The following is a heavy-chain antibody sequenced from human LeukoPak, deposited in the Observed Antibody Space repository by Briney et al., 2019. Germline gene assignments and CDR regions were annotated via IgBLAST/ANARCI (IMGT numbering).Heavy chain of an antibody. Sequence: KSGGSLRLSCAAYGFTFSSYSMNWVRQAPGKGLEWVSSISSSSSYIYYADSVKGRFTISRDNAKNSLYLQMNSLRAEDTAVYYCASESDRFGELFPDYWGQGPWSPSPQ. D-gene: IGHD3-10*01. CDR1: GFTFSSYS. CDR2: ISSSSSYI. V-gene: IGHV3-21*01. J-gene: IGHJ4*02. CDR3: ASESDRFGELFPDY.